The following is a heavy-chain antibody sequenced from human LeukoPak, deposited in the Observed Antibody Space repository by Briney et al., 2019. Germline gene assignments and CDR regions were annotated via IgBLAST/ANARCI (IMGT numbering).Heavy chain of an antibody. V-gene: IGHV1-8*01. J-gene: IGHJ6*03. CDR2: MNPNSGNT. CDR3: ARVLWFHYYYYYTDV. D-gene: IGHD3-10*01. CDR1: GYTFTSYD. Sequence: ASVTVSCKASGYTFTSYDINWVRQATGQGLEWMGWMNPNSGNTGYAQKFQGRVTMTRNTSISTAYMELSSLRSEDTAVYYCARVLWFHYYYYYTDVWGKGTTVTISS.